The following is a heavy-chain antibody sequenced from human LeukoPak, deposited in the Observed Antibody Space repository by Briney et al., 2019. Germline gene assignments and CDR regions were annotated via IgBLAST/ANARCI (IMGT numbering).Heavy chain of an antibody. CDR1: GFTVSNNY. CDR2: IYSGGGT. V-gene: IGHV3-66*01. J-gene: IGHJ4*02. CDR3: ARDSGGSYYTDY. Sequence: GRSLRLSCAASGFTVSNNYMSWVRQAPGKGLEWVSVIYSGGGTYYADSVKGRFTISRDNSKNTLYLQMNSLRAEDTAVYYCARDSGGSYYTDYWGQGTLVTVSS. D-gene: IGHD1-26*01.